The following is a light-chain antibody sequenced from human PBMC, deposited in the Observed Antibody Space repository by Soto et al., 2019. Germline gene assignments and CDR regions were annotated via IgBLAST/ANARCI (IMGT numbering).Light chain of an antibody. J-gene: IGKJ1*01. CDR1: QSVSSN. V-gene: IGKV3-15*01. CDR3: QQYKNWWT. CDR2: GAS. Sequence: EIVMTRSPATLSVSPGERATLSCRASQSVSSNLAWYQQKPGQAPRLVIYGASTRATGIPARFGGSGSGTEFTLTISSLQSEDFAVYYCQQYKNWWTFGQGTKVEIK.